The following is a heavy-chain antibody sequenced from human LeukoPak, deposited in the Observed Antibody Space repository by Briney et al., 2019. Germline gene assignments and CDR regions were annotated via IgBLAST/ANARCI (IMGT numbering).Heavy chain of an antibody. CDR1: GGSFSGYY. J-gene: IGHJ4*02. CDR2: INHSGST. D-gene: IGHD3-22*01. V-gene: IGHV4-34*01. CDR3: ARVGYYDSSGYYYRASLDY. Sequence: SETLSLTCAVYGGSFSGYYWSWIRQPPGKGLEWIGEINHSGSTNYNPSLKSRATISVDTSKNQFSLKLSSVTAADTAVYYCARVGYYDSSGYYYRASLDYWGQGTLVTVSS.